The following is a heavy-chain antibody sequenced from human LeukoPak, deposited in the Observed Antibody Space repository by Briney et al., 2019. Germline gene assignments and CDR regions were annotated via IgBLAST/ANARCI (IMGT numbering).Heavy chain of an antibody. Sequence: PGGSLRLSCAASGFTFSSYWISWVRQAPGKGLEWVANIKQEGSEKYYVDSVKGRFTISRDNAKNSLYLQMNSLRAENTAVYYCARVPGYCSSTSCYWYYYMDVWGKGTTVTVSS. V-gene: IGHV3-7*01. CDR2: IKQEGSEK. J-gene: IGHJ6*03. CDR1: GFTFSSYW. D-gene: IGHD2-2*03. CDR3: ARVPGYCSSTSCYWYYYMDV.